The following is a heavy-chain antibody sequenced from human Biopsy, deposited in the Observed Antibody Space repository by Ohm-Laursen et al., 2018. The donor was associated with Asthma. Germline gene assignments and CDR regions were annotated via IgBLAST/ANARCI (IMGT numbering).Heavy chain of an antibody. J-gene: IGHJ5*02. Sequence: PGTLSLTWAVSGGSISSYYWSWIRQPPGKGLEWIGYIYYSGSTNYNPSLKSRVTISVDTSKNQFSLKLSSVTAADTAVYYCARGRITMIGGWFDPWGQGTLVTVSS. CDR3: ARGRITMIGGWFDP. CDR1: GGSISSYY. CDR2: IYYSGST. V-gene: IGHV4-59*01. D-gene: IGHD3-22*01.